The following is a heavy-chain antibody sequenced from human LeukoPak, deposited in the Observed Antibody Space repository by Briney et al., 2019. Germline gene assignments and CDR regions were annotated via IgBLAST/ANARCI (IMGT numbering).Heavy chain of an antibody. CDR2: IYHSGST. CDR1: GYSISSGYY. D-gene: IGHD3-3*01. J-gene: IGHJ3*02. V-gene: IGHV4-38-2*02. Sequence: ETSETLSLTCTVSGYSISSGYYWGWIRQPPGKGPEWIGSIYHSGSTYYNPSLKSRVTISVDTSKNQFSLKLSSVTAADTAVYHCARYNTYYDFWGGYRHDAFDIWGQGTMVTVSS. CDR3: ARYNTYYDFWGGYRHDAFDI.